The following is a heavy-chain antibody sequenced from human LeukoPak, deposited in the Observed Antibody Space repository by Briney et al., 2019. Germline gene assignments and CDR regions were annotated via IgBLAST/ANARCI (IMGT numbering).Heavy chain of an antibody. Sequence: SETLSLTCTVSGGSVSSGSYYWSWIRQPPGKGLEWIGEINHSGSTNYNPSLKSRVTISVDTSKNQFSLKLSSVTAADTAVYYCARAAASPRGYFDYWGQGTLVTVSS. CDR1: GGSVSSGSYY. D-gene: IGHD6-13*01. CDR2: INHSGST. CDR3: ARAAASPRGYFDY. V-gene: IGHV4-39*07. J-gene: IGHJ4*02.